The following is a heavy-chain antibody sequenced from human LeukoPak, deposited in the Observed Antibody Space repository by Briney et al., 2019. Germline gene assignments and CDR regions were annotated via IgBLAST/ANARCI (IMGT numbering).Heavy chain of an antibody. CDR1: GVSISSGGYS. V-gene: IGHV4-30-2*05. J-gene: IGHJ4*02. Sequence: PSETLSLTCAVSGVSISSGGYSWSWIRQPPGKGLEWIGYISYSGNTYYNPSLRSRASISADTPKSQFSLKLSSTTAADTAVYYCARATVATPSEFDYWGQGTLVTVSS. CDR2: ISYSGNT. D-gene: IGHD4-17*01. CDR3: ARATVATPSEFDY.